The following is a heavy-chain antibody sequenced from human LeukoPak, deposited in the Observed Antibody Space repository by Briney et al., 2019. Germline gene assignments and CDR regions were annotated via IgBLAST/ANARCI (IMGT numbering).Heavy chain of an antibody. J-gene: IGHJ6*03. D-gene: IGHD1-26*01. CDR1: GYTFTSYD. V-gene: IGHV1-8*03. CDR3: ARIRGMLGWEPLDQEPHYYMDV. Sequence: ASVKVSCKASGYTFTSYDINWVRQATGQGLEWMGWMNPNSGNTGYAQKFQGRVTITRNTSISTAYMELSSLRSEDTAVYYCARIRGMLGWEPLDQEPHYYMDVWGKGTTVTVSS. CDR2: MNPNSGNT.